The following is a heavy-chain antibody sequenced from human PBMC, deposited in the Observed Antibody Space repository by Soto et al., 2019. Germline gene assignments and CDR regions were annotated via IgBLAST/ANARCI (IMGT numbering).Heavy chain of an antibody. CDR1: GFTFRSYA. CDR3: ARERTYDTSKYFDF. Sequence: GGSLRLCCSASGFTFRSYAMHWVRQDPGKGLEWVAVISYDGSNKYYADSVKGRFTISRDNSKNTLYLQMNSLRAEDTALYSCARERTYDTSKYFDFWGQGTLVTVSS. J-gene: IGHJ4*02. D-gene: IGHD3-22*01. CDR2: ISYDGSNK. V-gene: IGHV3-30-3*01.